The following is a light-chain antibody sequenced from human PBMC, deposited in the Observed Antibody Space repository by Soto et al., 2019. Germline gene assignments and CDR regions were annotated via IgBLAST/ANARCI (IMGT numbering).Light chain of an antibody. J-gene: IGKJ5*01. CDR2: DVS. Sequence: EIVMTQSPVTLSVSPGERATLSCRASQSVRSNLAWYQQKPGQAPSLLIYDVSIRATGVPARFSGTGSETDFTLTISGLQSEDSAVYFCQQYNNWPFSFGQGTQLEIK. CDR3: QQYNNWPFS. V-gene: IGKV3-15*01. CDR1: QSVRSN.